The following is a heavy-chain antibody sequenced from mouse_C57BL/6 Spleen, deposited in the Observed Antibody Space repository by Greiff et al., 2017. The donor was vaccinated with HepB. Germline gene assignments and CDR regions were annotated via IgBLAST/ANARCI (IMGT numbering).Heavy chain of an antibody. CDR3: ARNGADYSNYEGFAY. J-gene: IGHJ3*01. D-gene: IGHD2-5*01. CDR1: GYTFTDYY. Sequence: VQLQQSGPELVKPGASVKISCKASGYTFTDYYMNWVKQSHGKSLEWIGDINPNNGGTSYNQKFKGKATLTVDKSSSTAYMELRSLTSEDSAVYYCARNGADYSNYEGFAYWGQGTLVTVSA. CDR2: INPNNGGT. V-gene: IGHV1-26*01.